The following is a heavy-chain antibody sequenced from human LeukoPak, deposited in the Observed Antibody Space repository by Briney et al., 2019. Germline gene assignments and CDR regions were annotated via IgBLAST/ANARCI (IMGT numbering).Heavy chain of an antibody. V-gene: IGHV4-34*01. CDR1: GGSFSGYY. D-gene: IGHD5-24*01. CDR2: INHSGST. J-gene: IGHJ4*02. Sequence: SETLSLTCAVYGGSFSGYYWSWIRQPPGKGLEWIGEINHSGSTNYNPSLKSRVTISVDTSKNQFSLKLSSVTAADTAVYCCARVRDGYNPPDYWGQGTLVTVSS. CDR3: ARVRDGYNPPDY.